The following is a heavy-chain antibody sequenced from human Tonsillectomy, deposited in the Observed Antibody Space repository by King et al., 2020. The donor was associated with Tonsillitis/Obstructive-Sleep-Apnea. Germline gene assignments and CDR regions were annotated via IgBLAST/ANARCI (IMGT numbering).Heavy chain of an antibody. CDR1: GDSVSSNSAA. CDR3: ARAKGDCSSTSCYYYYYGMDV. CDR2: TYYRSKWYN. Sequence: VQLQQSGPGLVKPSQTLSLTCAISGDSVSSNSAAWNWIRQSPSRGLEWLGRTYYRSKWYNDYAVSVKSRITINPDTSKNQFSLQLNSVTPEDTAVYYCARAKGDCSSTSCYYYYYGMDVWGQGTTVTVSS. V-gene: IGHV6-1*01. J-gene: IGHJ6*02. D-gene: IGHD2-2*01.